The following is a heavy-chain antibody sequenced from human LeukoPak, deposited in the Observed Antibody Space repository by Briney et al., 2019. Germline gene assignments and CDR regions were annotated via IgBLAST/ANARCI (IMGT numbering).Heavy chain of an antibody. CDR2: FYYSGGT. Sequence: PSQTLSLTCAVSGGSISSGGYSWSWIRQPPGKGLEWIGYFYYSGGTNYNPSLKSRVTISVDTSKNQFSLKLSSVTAADTAVYYCARRFVGATRLDSWGQGTLVTVPS. V-gene: IGHV4-30-4*07. D-gene: IGHD1-26*01. J-gene: IGHJ5*01. CDR3: ARRFVGATRLDS. CDR1: GGSISSGGYS.